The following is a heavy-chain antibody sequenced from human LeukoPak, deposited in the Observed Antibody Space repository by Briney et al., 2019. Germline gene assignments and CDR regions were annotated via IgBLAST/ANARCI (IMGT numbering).Heavy chain of an antibody. V-gene: IGHV4-34*01. Sequence: PSETLSLTCAVYGGSFSGYYWSWIRQPPGKGLEWIGEINHSGSTNYNPSLKSRVTISVGTSKNQFSLKLSSVTAADTAVYYCARLYSSSDYWGQGTLVTVSS. J-gene: IGHJ4*02. CDR3: ARLYSSSDY. CDR1: GGSFSGYY. D-gene: IGHD6-6*01. CDR2: INHSGST.